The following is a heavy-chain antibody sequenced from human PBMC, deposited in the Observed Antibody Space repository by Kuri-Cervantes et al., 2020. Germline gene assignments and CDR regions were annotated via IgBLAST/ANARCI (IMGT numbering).Heavy chain of an antibody. D-gene: IGHD6-13*01. J-gene: IGHJ6*03. CDR1: GGTFSSYA. V-gene: IGHV1-3*01. CDR2: INAGNGNT. Sequence: ASVKVSCKASGGTFSSYAISWVRQAPGQGLEWMGGINAGNGNTKYSQKFQTRVTITRDTSASKAYMELSSLRSEDTAIYYCARQQQLGYYFYYMDVWGKGTTVTVSS. CDR3: ARQQQLGYYFYYMDV.